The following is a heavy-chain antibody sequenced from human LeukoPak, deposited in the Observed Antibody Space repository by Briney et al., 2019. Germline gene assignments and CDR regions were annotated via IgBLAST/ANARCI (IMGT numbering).Heavy chain of an antibody. CDR3: ARGSVYDSSGYYYRRDAFDI. V-gene: IGHV5-51*01. CDR1: GYSLTSYW. Sequence: GESLRISCKGSGYSLTSYWLGWVRQMPGKGLEWMGIIYPGDCDTRYSPSFQGQVTISADKSISTAYLQWSSLKASDTAMYYCARGSVYDSSGYYYRRDAFDIWGQGTMVTVSS. J-gene: IGHJ3*02. D-gene: IGHD3-22*01. CDR2: IYPGDCDT.